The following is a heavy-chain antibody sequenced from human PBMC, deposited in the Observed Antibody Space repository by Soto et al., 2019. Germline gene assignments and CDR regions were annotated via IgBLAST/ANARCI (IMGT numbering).Heavy chain of an antibody. Sequence: QVQLVQSGAEVKKPGSSVKVSCKASGGTFSSYTISWVRQAPGQGLEWMGRIIPILGIANYAQKFQGRVTITADKSTSTAYMELSSLRSEDTAVYYCARTATTTVVTPGWFDPWGQGTLVTVSS. CDR1: GGTFSSYT. J-gene: IGHJ5*02. D-gene: IGHD4-17*01. CDR3: ARTATTTVVTPGWFDP. CDR2: IIPILGIA. V-gene: IGHV1-69*02.